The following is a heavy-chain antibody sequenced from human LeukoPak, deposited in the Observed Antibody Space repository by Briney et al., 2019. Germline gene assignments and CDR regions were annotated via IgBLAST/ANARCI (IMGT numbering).Heavy chain of an antibody. V-gene: IGHV3-20*04. CDR2: INWDGGAY. Sequence: GGSLILSCTDSGNTFDDYGMTWVRQAPGKGLEWVSGINWDGGAYNYAASVKGRFTISRDNAKNSLYLEMNSLRVEDTAVYFCARDLSSSWYSLAYWGQGILVIVSS. CDR3: ARDLSSSWYSLAY. CDR1: GNTFDDYG. J-gene: IGHJ4*02. D-gene: IGHD3-22*01.